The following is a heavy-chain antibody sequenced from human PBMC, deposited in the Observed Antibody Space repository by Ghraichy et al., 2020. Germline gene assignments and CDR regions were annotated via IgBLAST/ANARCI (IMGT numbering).Heavy chain of an antibody. CDR1: GGSFSGYY. Sequence: SETLSLTCAVYGGSFSGYYWSWIRQPPGKGLEWIGEINHSGSTNYNPSLKSRVTISVDTSKNQFSLKLSSVTAADTAVYYCARGAFTRGGWLVPWSGGMDVWGQGTTVTVSS. J-gene: IGHJ6*02. CDR3: ARGAFTRGGWLVPWSGGMDV. V-gene: IGHV4-34*01. CDR2: INHSGST. D-gene: IGHD6-19*01.